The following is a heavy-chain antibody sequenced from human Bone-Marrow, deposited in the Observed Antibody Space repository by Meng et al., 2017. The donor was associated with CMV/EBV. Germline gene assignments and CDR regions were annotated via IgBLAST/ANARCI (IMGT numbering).Heavy chain of an antibody. CDR2: IYHSGYT. CDR3: ARVTGYSKTRHGRAFEI. Sequence: SETLSLTCTVSGGSVSSGSYYWSWIRQPPGKGLEWIVYIYHSGYTNYNPYLKSRVTIAVDTSKNQFSLKLSSVTAADTAGYYCARVTGYSKTRHGRAFEIWGQGTMVTVSS. J-gene: IGHJ3*02. V-gene: IGHV4-61*01. D-gene: IGHD6-13*01. CDR1: GGSVSSGSYY.